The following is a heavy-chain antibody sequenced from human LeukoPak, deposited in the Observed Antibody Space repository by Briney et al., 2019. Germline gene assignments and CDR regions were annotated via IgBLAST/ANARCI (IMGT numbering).Heavy chain of an antibody. Sequence: GGSLRLSCAASGFTFSSYAMSWVRQAPGKGLEWVSAISGSGGSTYYADSVKGRFTISRDNSKNTLYLQMNSLRAEDTAVYYCAKVPIRFLVWLYFDYWGQGTLVTVSS. CDR2: ISGSGGST. V-gene: IGHV3-23*01. D-gene: IGHD3-3*01. J-gene: IGHJ4*02. CDR1: GFTFSSYA. CDR3: AKVPIRFLVWLYFDY.